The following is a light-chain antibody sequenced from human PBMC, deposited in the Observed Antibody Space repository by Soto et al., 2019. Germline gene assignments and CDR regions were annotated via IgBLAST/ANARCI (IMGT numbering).Light chain of an antibody. V-gene: IGKV3-15*01. CDR3: QQYGSSPPFA. Sequence: EIVMTQSPATLSVSPGEGATLSCRASQGIGDTLAWYQQKPGQTPRLLIYDTSIRATGVPARFSGSRSGAEFTLTISSLQSEDFAVYYCQQYGSSPPFAFGGGTKIEIK. CDR1: QGIGDT. J-gene: IGKJ4*01. CDR2: DTS.